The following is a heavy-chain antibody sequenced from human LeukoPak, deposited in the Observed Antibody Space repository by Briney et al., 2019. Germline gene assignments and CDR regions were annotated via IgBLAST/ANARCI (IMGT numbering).Heavy chain of an antibody. D-gene: IGHD6-19*01. J-gene: IGHJ4*02. Sequence: GASVKVSCKASGYSFTGFYVHWVRQAPGHGLEWMGIINPSGSSTNYAQKFQGRVTVTRDTSTSTVYMEPSSLRPDDTAVYYCARAGHSSAWSLFDYWGQGTLVIVSS. CDR3: ARAGHSSAWSLFDY. V-gene: IGHV1-46*01. CDR2: INPSGSST. CDR1: GYSFTGFY.